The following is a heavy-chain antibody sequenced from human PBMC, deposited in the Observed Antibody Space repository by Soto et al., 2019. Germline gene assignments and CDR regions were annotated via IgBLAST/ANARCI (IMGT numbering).Heavy chain of an antibody. D-gene: IGHD3-16*01. CDR2: ISYDGSNK. CDR1: GFTFSSYA. V-gene: IGHV3-30-3*01. CDR3: ASWGLVDY. Sequence: GGSLRLSCAASGFTFSSYAMHWVRQAPGKGLEWVAVISYDGSNKYYADSVKGRFTISRDNSKNTLYLQMNSLRAEDTAVYYCASWGLVDYWGQGTLVTVSS. J-gene: IGHJ4*02.